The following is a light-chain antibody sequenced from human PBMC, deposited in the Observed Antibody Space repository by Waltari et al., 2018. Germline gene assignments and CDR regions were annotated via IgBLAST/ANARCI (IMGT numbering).Light chain of an antibody. Sequence: DIQMTQSPSPLSASVGDRVTIPCRASQGIRNSLARYQQEPGKTPKLPLYAASGLESGVPFRFSGSGSGTDYTLTISSLQPEDSATYYRQQYYRTPFGQGTKLEIK. V-gene: IGKV1-NL1*01. CDR2: AAS. CDR3: QQYYRTP. CDR1: QGIRNS. J-gene: IGKJ2*01.